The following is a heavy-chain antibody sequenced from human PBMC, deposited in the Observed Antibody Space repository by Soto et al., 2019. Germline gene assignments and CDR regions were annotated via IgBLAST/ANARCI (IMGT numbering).Heavy chain of an antibody. Sequence: GGSLRLSCAASGFTFSGYSVNWVRQAPGKGLEWVSYISRGSTTISYAESVKGRFTVSRDNARNSQYLQMNSLRDEDTAVYYCVREDILGVRSFDYWGQGTLVTVSS. V-gene: IGHV3-48*02. CDR2: ISRGSTTI. J-gene: IGHJ4*02. CDR3: VREDILGVRSFDY. CDR1: GFTFSGYS. D-gene: IGHD3-9*01.